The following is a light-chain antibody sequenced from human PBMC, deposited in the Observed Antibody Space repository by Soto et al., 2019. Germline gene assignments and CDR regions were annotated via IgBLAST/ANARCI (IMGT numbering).Light chain of an antibody. V-gene: IGKV1-39*01. J-gene: IGKJ1*01. CDR1: QSISTY. Sequence: DIQMTQSPSSLAASGGDRVGSTCRASQSISTYLIWYQQKPGKAPKLLIYATSSLQSGVPSRFSGSGSGTDFTLTISSLQPEDFATYYCQKSYSTPPGTFGQGTKVDIK. CDR2: ATS. CDR3: QKSYSTPPGT.